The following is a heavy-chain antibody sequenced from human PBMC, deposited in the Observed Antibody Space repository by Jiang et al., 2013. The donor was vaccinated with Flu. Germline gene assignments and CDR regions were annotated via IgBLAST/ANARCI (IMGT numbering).Heavy chain of an antibody. CDR2: INPSGGST. D-gene: IGHD6-19*01. CDR3: ARGVSSGWYYGWFDP. Sequence: GAEVKKPGASVKVSCKASGYTFTSYYMHWVRQAPGQGLEWMGIINPSGGSTSYAQKFQGRVTMTRDTSTSTVYMELSSLRSEDTAVYYCARGVSSGWYYGWFDPWGQGTLVTVSS. J-gene: IGHJ5*02. CDR1: GYTFTSYY. V-gene: IGHV1-46*03.